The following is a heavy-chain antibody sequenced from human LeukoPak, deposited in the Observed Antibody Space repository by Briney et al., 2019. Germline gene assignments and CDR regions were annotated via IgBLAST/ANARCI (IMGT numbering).Heavy chain of an antibody. V-gene: IGHV3-23*01. CDR2: LIGSSGST. D-gene: IGHD5-12*01. J-gene: IGHJ4*02. Sequence: GGSLRLSCAASGFTSINYAMNWVGQAPGKGLEWVSVLIGSSGSTDYADSVKGRFTISRDNSKNTLFLQMNSLRAEDTAIYYCAKGAYDYIEIGYFDSWGQGTLVTVSS. CDR3: AKGAYDYIEIGYFDS. CDR1: GFTSINYA.